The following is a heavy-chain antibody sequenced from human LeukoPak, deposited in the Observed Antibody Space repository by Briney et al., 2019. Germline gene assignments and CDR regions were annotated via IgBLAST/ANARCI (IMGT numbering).Heavy chain of an antibody. D-gene: IGHD2-21*02. CDR2: INPNSGGT. Sequence: ASVKVSCKASGYTFTGYYMHWVRQAPGQGLEWMGWINPNSGGTNYAQKFQGRVTMTRDTSISTAYMELRSLRSDDTAVYYCARELVTNDAFDIWGQGTMVTVSS. J-gene: IGHJ3*02. CDR1: GYTFTGYY. CDR3: ARELVTNDAFDI. V-gene: IGHV1-2*02.